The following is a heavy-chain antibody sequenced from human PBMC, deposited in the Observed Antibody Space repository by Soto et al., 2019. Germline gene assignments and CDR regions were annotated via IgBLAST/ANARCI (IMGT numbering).Heavy chain of an antibody. V-gene: IGHV1-18*01. J-gene: IGHJ4*01. CDR3: ARGFPPYSYGIFDY. D-gene: IGHD5-18*01. CDR2: ISAYNGNT. CDR1: GYTFTSYG. Sequence: GASVKVSCKASGYTFTSYGNSWERQAPGQGLEWMGWISAYNGNTDYAQKLQGRVTMTTDTSTSTAYMELRSLRSDDTAVYYCARGFPPYSYGIFDYWGRGTPDTFSS.